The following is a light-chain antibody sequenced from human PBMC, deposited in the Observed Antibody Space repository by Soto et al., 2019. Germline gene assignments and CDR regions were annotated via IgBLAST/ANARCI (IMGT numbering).Light chain of an antibody. V-gene: IGKV3-20*01. CDR3: QQYGSSSWT. Sequence: ILLNQSPSTLSLSPGERATLSCRASQSISSSYLAWYQQRPGQAPRLLIYCASSRATGIPDRFSGSGSGTEFTLTISRLEPEDFAVDYCQQYGSSSWTFGQGTKVDIK. CDR2: CAS. CDR1: QSISSSY. J-gene: IGKJ1*01.